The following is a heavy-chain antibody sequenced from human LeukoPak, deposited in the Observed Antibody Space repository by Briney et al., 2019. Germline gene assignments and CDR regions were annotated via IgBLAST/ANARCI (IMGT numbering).Heavy chain of an antibody. CDR2: IYYSGST. CDR1: GGSISSSSYY. CDR3: ARLELRYFDWLLYGGYFDY. V-gene: IGHV4-39*01. Sequence: SETLSLTCTVSGGSISSSSYYWGWIRQPPGKGLEWIGSIYYSGSTYYNPSLKSRVTISVDTSKNQFSLKLSFVTAADTAVYYCARLELRYFDWLLYGGYFDYWGQGTLVTVSS. J-gene: IGHJ4*02. D-gene: IGHD3-9*01.